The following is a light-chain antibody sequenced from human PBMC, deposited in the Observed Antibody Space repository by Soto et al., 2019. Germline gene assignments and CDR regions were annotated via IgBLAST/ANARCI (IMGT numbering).Light chain of an antibody. CDR1: QNINKN. CDR2: EAS. V-gene: IGKV1-39*01. J-gene: IGKJ2*01. Sequence: IQMTQSPSSLSAFVGDSVTISCRASQNINKNLNWYQQKSGKAPSLLMYEASTLQSGVPSRFSGSGSGTDFTLAFTNLQPEDFATYYCQQSFHTPYTFGQGTKPEI. CDR3: QQSFHTPYT.